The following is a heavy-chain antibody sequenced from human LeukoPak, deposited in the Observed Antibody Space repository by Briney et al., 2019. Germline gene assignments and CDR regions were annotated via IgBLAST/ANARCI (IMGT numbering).Heavy chain of an antibody. D-gene: IGHD1-14*01. CDR2: LYSDGNT. V-gene: IGHV3-53*01. J-gene: IGHJ4*02. CDR1: GFTVITND. Sequence: GGSLRLSCAASGFTVITNDMTWVRQAPGKGLEWVSVLYSDGNTKYADSVQGRFTISRGNSKNTLYLEMNSLSPDDTAVYYCARDVEPLAANTLAYWGQGTLVTVSS. CDR3: ARDVEPLAANTLAY.